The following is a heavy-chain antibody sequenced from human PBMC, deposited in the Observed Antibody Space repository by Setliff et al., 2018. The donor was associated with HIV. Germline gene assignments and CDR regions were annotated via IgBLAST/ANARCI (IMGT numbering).Heavy chain of an antibody. D-gene: IGHD3-10*01. J-gene: IGHJ6*03. CDR1: GYTFTSYY. CDR3: ARGGPVLLWFGELYNYYYYMDV. V-gene: IGHV1-46*01. Sequence: ASVKVSCKASGYTFTSYYMHWVRQAPGQGLEWMGIINPSGGSTSYAQKFQGRVTMTRDTSTSTVYMALSSLRSEDTAVYYCARGGPVLLWFGELYNYYYYMDVWGKGTTVTVSS. CDR2: INPSGGST.